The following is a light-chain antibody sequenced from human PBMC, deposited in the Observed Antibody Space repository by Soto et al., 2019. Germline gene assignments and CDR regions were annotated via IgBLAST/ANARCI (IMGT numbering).Light chain of an antibody. CDR3: QHSNTSSEA. V-gene: IGKV2-30*02. CDR2: RVS. CDR1: QSLLHSDGNNY. Sequence: DGVMTQSPLSLDVTLGQTTSSSCRSSQSLLHSDGNNYLNWFQQRPGQSPRRLIYRVSGRASGVPDRFSGSGSGTEFTLTISSLQPDDFATYYCQHSNTSSEAFRQGTKVDIK. J-gene: IGKJ1*01.